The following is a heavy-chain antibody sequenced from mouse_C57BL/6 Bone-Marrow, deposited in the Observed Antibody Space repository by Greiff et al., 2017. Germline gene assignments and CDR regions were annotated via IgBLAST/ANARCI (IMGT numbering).Heavy chain of an antibody. V-gene: IGHV1-26*01. D-gene: IGHD1-1*01. CDR1: GYTFTDYY. CDR3: ARGDYYGSFAY. J-gene: IGHJ3*01. CDR2: INPNNGGT. Sequence: VQLQQSGPELVKPGASVKISCKASGYTFTDYYMNWVKQSHGKSLEWIGDINPNNGGTSYNQKFKGKATLTVDKSSSTAYMELRSLTSEDSAVYYCARGDYYGSFAYWGQGCLVTVSA.